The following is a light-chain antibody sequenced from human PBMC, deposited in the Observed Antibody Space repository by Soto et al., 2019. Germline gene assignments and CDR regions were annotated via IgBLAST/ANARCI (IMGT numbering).Light chain of an antibody. CDR2: DVS. J-gene: IGLJ1*01. CDR3: CSYAVNCYV. V-gene: IGLV2-11*01. CDR1: SSIVGSYDS. Sequence: QSALTQPRSVSGSPGQSVTISCTGSSSIVGSYDSVSWYQHHPGQAPKFMIYDVSKRPSGVPHRCSGSKSGNTASLTFSGFEAEDEDDYYCCSYAVNCYVFGSGTKLTVL.